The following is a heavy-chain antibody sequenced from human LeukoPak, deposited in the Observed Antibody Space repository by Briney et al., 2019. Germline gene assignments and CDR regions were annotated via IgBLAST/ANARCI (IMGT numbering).Heavy chain of an antibody. J-gene: IGHJ6*02. D-gene: IGHD3-22*01. Sequence: GASVKVSCKASGGTFSSYAISWVRQAPGQGLEWMGGIIPIFGTANYAQKFQGRVTITADESTSTAYMELSSLRSEDTAVYYCARDYYDNSEINDGSFYYYGMDVWGQGTTVTVSS. CDR3: ARDYYDNSEINDGSFYYYGMDV. CDR2: IIPIFGTA. CDR1: GGTFSSYA. V-gene: IGHV1-69*13.